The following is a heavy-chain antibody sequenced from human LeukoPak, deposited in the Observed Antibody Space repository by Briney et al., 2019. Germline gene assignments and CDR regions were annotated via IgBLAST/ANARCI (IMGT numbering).Heavy chain of an antibody. Sequence: SETLSLTCAVYGGSFSGYYWSWIRQPPGKGLEWIGEINHSGSTNYNPSLKSRVTISVDPSKNQFSLKLSSVTAADTAVYYCARGRKWYGDYAYWGQGTLVTVSS. D-gene: IGHD4-17*01. CDR2: INHSGST. V-gene: IGHV4-34*01. CDR1: GGSFSGYY. CDR3: ARGRKWYGDYAY. J-gene: IGHJ4*02.